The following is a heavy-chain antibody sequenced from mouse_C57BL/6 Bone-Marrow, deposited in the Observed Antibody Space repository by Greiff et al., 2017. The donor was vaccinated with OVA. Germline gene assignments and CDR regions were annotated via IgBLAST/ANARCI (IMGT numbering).Heavy chain of an antibody. Sequence: VHVKQSGPELVKPGASVKMSCKASGYTFTDYNMHWVKQSHGKSLEWIGYINPNNGGTSYNQKFKGKATLTVNKSSSTAYMELRSLTSEDSAVYYCASHSNPLFDYWGQGTTLTVSS. V-gene: IGHV1-22*01. D-gene: IGHD2-5*01. CDR2: INPNNGGT. CDR1: GYTFTDYN. CDR3: ASHSNPLFDY. J-gene: IGHJ2*01.